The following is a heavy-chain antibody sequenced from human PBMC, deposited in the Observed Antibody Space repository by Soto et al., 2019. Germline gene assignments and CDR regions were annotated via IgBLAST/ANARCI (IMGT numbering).Heavy chain of an antibody. Sequence: QVQLVESGGGVVQPGRSLRLSCAASGFTFSSYAMHWVRQAPGKGLEWVAVISYDGSNKYYADSVKGRFTISRDNSKNTXXLXMXXLRAEDTAVYYCARDPQDIVVVVAAPRYYYYGMDVWGQGTTVTVSS. CDR1: GFTFSSYA. J-gene: IGHJ6*02. CDR3: ARDPQDIVVVVAAPRYYYYGMDV. D-gene: IGHD2-15*01. CDR2: ISYDGSNK. V-gene: IGHV3-30-3*01.